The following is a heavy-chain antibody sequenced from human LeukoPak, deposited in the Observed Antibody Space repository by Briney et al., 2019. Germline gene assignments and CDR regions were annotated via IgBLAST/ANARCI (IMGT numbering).Heavy chain of an antibody. CDR1: GVSISSSSYY. V-gene: IGHV4-39*01. D-gene: IGHD2-2*01. CDR3: ARHRGLGYCTTTSCYHLDWFDP. Sequence: SETLSLTCTVSGVSISSSSYYWGWIRQPPGKGLEWTASIYYSGSTYYNPSLKSRVTISVDTSKNQFSLKLSSVTAADTAVYYCARHRGLGYCTTTSCYHLDWFDPWGQGALVTVSS. J-gene: IGHJ5*02. CDR2: IYYSGST.